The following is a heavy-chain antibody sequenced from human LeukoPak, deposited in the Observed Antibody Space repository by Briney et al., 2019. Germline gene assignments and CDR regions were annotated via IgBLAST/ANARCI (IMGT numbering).Heavy chain of an antibody. V-gene: IGHV3-23*01. J-gene: IGHJ4*02. CDR2: ISGSGGST. D-gene: IGHD3-10*01. CDR3: ARVGGVFDY. Sequence: GESLRLSCAASGFTFSSYAMSWVRQAPGKGLEWVSAISGSGGSTYYADSVKGRFTISRDNAKNSLYLQMNSLRAEDTAVYYCARVGGVFDYWGQGTLVTVSS. CDR1: GFTFSSYA.